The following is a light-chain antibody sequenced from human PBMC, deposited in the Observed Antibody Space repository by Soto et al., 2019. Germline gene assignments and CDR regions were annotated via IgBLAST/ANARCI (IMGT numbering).Light chain of an antibody. CDR3: QQYENWPQLT. CDR2: GAS. V-gene: IGKV3-15*01. CDR1: QSVGGD. J-gene: IGKJ4*01. Sequence: IVMTQSPATLSVSPGERTTLSCRASQSVGGDLAWYQRKPGQAPRLLIYGASSRAPGIPARFSGSGSGTECTLPSSSLQSEDIAVYYCQQYENWPQLTFGGGTKVEIK.